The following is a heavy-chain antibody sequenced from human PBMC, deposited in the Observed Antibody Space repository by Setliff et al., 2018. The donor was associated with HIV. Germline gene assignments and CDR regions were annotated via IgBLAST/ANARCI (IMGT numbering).Heavy chain of an antibody. D-gene: IGHD4-17*01. J-gene: IGHJ6*02. CDR3: AGLYGDYYGMDV. CDR1: GGTFTTYS. V-gene: IGHV1-69*10. Sequence: ASVKVSCKTSGGTFTTYSVSWVRQAPGQGLEWMGGIITNLGGVTKYAQKFQDRLTITADASTSTVYMELISLRSEDTAVYYCAGLYGDYYGMDVWGQGTTVTVSS. CDR2: IITNLGGVT.